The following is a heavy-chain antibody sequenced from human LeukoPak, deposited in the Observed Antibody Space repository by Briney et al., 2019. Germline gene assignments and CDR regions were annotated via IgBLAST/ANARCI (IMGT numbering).Heavy chain of an antibody. CDR1: GFSFSDEY. Sequence: GGALRLSCAASGFSFSDEYMSWIRQAPGKGLEWVANINLDGTQNYYVDSVKGRFTISRDNAKNSLYLQMNSLRAEETAVYYCARLRPYSSTWYAYYGMDVWGQGTTVTVSS. CDR3: ARLRPYSSTWYAYYGMDV. CDR2: INLDGTQN. V-gene: IGHV3-7*04. J-gene: IGHJ6*02. D-gene: IGHD6-13*01.